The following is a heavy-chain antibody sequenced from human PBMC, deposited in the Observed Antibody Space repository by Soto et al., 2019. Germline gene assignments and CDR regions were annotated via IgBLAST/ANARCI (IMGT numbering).Heavy chain of an antibody. CDR1: GGSISSGGYY. D-gene: IGHD3-10*01. J-gene: IGHJ4*02. CDR3: ASRKSSPYFDY. Sequence: PSETLSLTCTFSGGSISSGGYYLSWIRQHPGKGLEWIGYIYYSGSTYYNPSLKSRVTISVDTSKNQFSLKLSSVTAADTAVYYCASRKSSPYFDYWGQGTLVTVSS. V-gene: IGHV4-30-4*08. CDR2: IYYSGST.